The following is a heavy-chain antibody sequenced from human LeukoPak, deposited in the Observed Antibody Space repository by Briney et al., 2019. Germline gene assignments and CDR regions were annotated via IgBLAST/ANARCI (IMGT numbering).Heavy chain of an antibody. D-gene: IGHD2-2*01. CDR3: ARADVRVPAARYYYYYGMDV. CDR2: IYYSGST. V-gene: IGHV4-31*11. J-gene: IGHJ6*02. CDR1: GGSISSGGYY. Sequence: PSETLSLTCAVSGGSISSGGYYWSWIRQHPGKGLEWIGYIYYSGSTYYNPSLKSRVTISVDTSKNQFSLKLSSVTAADTAVYYCARADVRVPAARYYYYYGMDVWGQGTTVTVSS.